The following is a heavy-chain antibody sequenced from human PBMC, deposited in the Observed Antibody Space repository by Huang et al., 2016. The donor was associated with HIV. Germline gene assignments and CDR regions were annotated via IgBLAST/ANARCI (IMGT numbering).Heavy chain of an antibody. CDR1: GFICDNFG. D-gene: IGHD5-12*01. Sequence: QVQLVESGGGVVQPGGSLRLSCGASGFICDNFGMHWVRQAPGKGLEWLALIRSDGSNEYNGESVKGRFSISRDNFENMVYLQMNSLGDGDTAIYYCARAVDGFNSKGFYMDVWGKGTAVIVSS. V-gene: IGHV3-30*02. J-gene: IGHJ6*03. CDR3: ARAVDGFNSKGFYMDV. CDR2: IRSDGSNE.